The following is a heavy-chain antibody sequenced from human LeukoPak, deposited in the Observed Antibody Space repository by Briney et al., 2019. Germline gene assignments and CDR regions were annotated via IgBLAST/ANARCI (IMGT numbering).Heavy chain of an antibody. CDR2: IKQDGSEK. V-gene: IGHV3-7*01. J-gene: IGHJ6*03. Sequence: HAGGSLRLSCAASGFTFSSYWMSWVRQAPGKGLEWVANIKQDGSEKYYVDSVEGRFTISRDNAKNSLYLQMNSLRAEDTAVYYCARDTYSSSWPPYYYYYYMDVWGKGTTVTISS. D-gene: IGHD6-13*01. CDR3: ARDTYSSSWPPYYYYYYMDV. CDR1: GFTFSSYW.